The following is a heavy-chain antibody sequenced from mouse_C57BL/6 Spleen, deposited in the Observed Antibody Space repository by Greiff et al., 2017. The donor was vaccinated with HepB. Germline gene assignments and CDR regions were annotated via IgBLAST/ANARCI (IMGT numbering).Heavy chain of an antibody. CDR3: ARSSLGRGGYWYFDV. CDR1: GYTFTSYG. Sequence: VQLKESGAELARPGASVKLSCKASGYTFTSYGISWVKQRTGQGLEWIGEIYPRSGNTYYNEKFKGKATLTADKSSSTAYMELRSLTSEDSAVYFCARSSLGRGGYWYFDVWGTGTTVTVSS. V-gene: IGHV1-81*01. CDR2: IYPRSGNT. J-gene: IGHJ1*03. D-gene: IGHD4-1*01.